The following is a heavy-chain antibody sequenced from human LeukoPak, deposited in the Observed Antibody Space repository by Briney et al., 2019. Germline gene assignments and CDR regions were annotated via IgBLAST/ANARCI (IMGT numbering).Heavy chain of an antibody. J-gene: IGHJ4*02. Sequence: ASVKVSCKASGYTFTSYYMHWVRQAPGQGLEWKGIINPSGGSTSYAQKFQGRVTMTRDTSTSTVYMELSSLRSEDTAVYYCAISPDSYYFDYWGQGTLVTVSS. V-gene: IGHV1-46*03. CDR2: INPSGGST. D-gene: IGHD2-2*01. CDR1: GYTFTSYY. CDR3: AISPDSYYFDY.